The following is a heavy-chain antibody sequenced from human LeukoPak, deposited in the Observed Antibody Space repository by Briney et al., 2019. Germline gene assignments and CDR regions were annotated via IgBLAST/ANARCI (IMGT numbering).Heavy chain of an antibody. D-gene: IGHD5-24*01. CDR2: TYYRSKWYN. Sequence: SQTLSLTSAISGDSVSINSAAWNWLKQSPSRGLEWLGRTYYRSKWYNDYAVSVKSRITINPDTSKNQFSLQLNSVTPEDTAVYYCARQGPGWPFDYWGQGTLVTVSS. CDR1: GDSVSINSAA. CDR3: ARQGPGWPFDY. J-gene: IGHJ4*02. V-gene: IGHV6-1*01.